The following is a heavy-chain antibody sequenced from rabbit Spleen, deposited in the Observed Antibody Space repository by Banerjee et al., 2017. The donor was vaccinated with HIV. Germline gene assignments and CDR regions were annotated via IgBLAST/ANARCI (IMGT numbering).Heavy chain of an antibody. J-gene: IGHJ4*01. CDR2: IYPNYDYT. D-gene: IGHD6-1*01. V-gene: IGHV1S43*01. Sequence: QQQVVESGGGLVKPGASLTLSCKASGLDFSVGDVMCWVRQAPGKGLEWIAYIYPNYDYTDYASWVNGRFTISLDNAQNTVFLQVTGLTAADTATYFCARAGYAGYGYDLWGPGTLVTVS. CDR1: GLDFSVGDV. CDR3: ARAGYAGYGYDL.